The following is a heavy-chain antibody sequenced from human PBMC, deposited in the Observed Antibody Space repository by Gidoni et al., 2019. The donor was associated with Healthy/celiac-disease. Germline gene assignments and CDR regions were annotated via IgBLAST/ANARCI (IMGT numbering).Heavy chain of an antibody. J-gene: IGHJ5*02. CDR1: GGSISSYY. D-gene: IGHD4-17*01. CDR3: ARGTDYGDDNWFDP. CDR2: IYYIGST. Sequence: QVQLQESGPGLVKPSETLSLTCTVSGGSISSYYWSWIRQPPGKGLEWIGYIYYIGSTNYNPSLKSRVTISVDTSKNQFSLKLSSVTAADTAVYYWARGTDYGDDNWFDPWGQGTLVTVSS. V-gene: IGHV4-59*01.